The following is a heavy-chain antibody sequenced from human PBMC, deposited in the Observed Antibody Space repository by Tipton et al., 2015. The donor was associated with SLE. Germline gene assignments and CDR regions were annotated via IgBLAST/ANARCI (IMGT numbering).Heavy chain of an antibody. CDR1: GGSISSGDFY. J-gene: IGHJ4*02. Sequence: LRLSCTVSGGSISSGDFYWTWIRQHTGKGLEWIGYIYDSGITYYNPSLKSRVTISADTSNNQFSLRLSSATAADTAVYYCAREDCSSATCYYDYWGQGTLVTVSS. CDR3: AREDCSSATCYYDY. V-gene: IGHV4-31*02. D-gene: IGHD2-2*01. CDR2: IYDSGIT.